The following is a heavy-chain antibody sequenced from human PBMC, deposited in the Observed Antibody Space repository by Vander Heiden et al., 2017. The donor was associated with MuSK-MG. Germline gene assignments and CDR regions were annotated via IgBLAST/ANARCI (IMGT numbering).Heavy chain of an antibody. V-gene: IGHV3-30-3*01. Sequence: QVQPVESGGGVVQPGRSLRLSWAASGVPFGSYAMHWVRQAPGKGLEWVAVISYDGSNKYYADSVKGRFTISRDNSKNTLYLQMNSLRAEDTAVYYCARAKAARPVGWFDPWGQGTLVTVSS. CDR1: GVPFGSYA. CDR2: ISYDGSNK. D-gene: IGHD6-6*01. J-gene: IGHJ5*02. CDR3: ARAKAARPVGWFDP.